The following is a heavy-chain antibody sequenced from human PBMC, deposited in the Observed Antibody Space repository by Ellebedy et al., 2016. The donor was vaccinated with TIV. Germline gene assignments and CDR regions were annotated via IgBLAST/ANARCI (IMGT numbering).Heavy chain of an antibody. J-gene: IGHJ4*02. V-gene: IGHV3-30*03. CDR1: GFTFSSYG. CDR3: ARNYDSSGYYHLIDY. CDR2: ISYDGSNK. D-gene: IGHD3-22*01. Sequence: GESLKISXAASGFTFSSYGMHWVRQAPGKGLEWVAVISYDGSNKYYADSVKGRFTISRDNSKNTLYLQMNSLRAEDTAVYYCARNYDSSGYYHLIDYWGQGTLVTVSS.